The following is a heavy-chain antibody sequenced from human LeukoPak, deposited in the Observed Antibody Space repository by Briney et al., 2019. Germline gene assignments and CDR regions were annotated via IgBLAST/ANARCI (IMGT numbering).Heavy chain of an antibody. Sequence: GASLQISFKGSGYRFTSYWIGWGRQMPGKGLGWMGIIYPGDSDNRYSPSFQGQITISADKSISTAYLQCSSLKASDTAMYYCARPSSVGATDYFDYWGQGTLVTVSS. CDR3: ARPSSVGATDYFDY. J-gene: IGHJ4*02. D-gene: IGHD1-26*01. V-gene: IGHV5-51*01. CDR2: IYPGDSDN. CDR1: GYRFTSYW.